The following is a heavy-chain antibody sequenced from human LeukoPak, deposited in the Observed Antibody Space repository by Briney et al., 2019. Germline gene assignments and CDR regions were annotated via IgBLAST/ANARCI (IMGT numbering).Heavy chain of an antibody. CDR1: SYSISRGYY. D-gene: IGHD3-10*01. CDR2: IHHSGST. J-gene: IGHJ4*02. V-gene: IGHV4-38-2*01. CDR3: ARGEVGEFDF. Sequence: SETLSLTCAVSSYSISRGYYWNWIRQSTGKGLEWIGSIHHSGSTYYNPSLKGRVTISVDTSKNQFSLRLISATAADTAVYYCARGEVGEFDFWGQGALVTVSS.